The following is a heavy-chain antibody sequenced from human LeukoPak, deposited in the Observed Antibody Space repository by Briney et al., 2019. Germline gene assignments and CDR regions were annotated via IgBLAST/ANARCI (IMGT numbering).Heavy chain of an antibody. J-gene: IGHJ1*01. D-gene: IGHD2-21*02. V-gene: IGHV3-53*01. Sequence: GGSLRLSCAASGFSVSSNYMSWVRQAPGKGLEWVSVIYSGGSAYYADAVKGRFTISRDNSKNTLYLQMKSLRAEDTAVYYCARTDETAPAEDFQHWGQGTLVTVSS. CDR1: GFSVSSNY. CDR2: IYSGGSA. CDR3: ARTDETAPAEDFQH.